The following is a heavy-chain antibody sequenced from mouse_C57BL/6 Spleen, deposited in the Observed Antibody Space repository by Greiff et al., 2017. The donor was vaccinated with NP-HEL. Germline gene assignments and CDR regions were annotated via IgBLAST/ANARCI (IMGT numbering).Heavy chain of an antibody. D-gene: IGHD1-1*01. V-gene: IGHV1-15*01. CDR1: GYTFTDYE. Sequence: QVQLQQSGAELVRPGASVTLSCKASGYTFTDYEMHWVKQTPVHGLEWIGAIDPETGGTAYNQKFKGKAILTADKSSSTAYMELRSLTSEDSAVYYCTREPHITTVVATSGWYFDVWGTGTTVTVSS. J-gene: IGHJ1*03. CDR3: TREPHITTVVATSGWYFDV. CDR2: IDPETGGT.